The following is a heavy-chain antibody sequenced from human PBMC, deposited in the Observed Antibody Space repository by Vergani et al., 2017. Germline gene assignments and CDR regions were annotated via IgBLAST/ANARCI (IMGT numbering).Heavy chain of an antibody. CDR2: ISSSSSYT. D-gene: IGHD4-17*01. Sequence: QVQLVESGGGLVKPGGSLRLSCAASGFTFSDYYMSWIRQAPGKGLEWVSYISSSSSYTNYADSVKGRFTISRDNAKNSLYLQMNSLRAEDAAVYYCARALTYCDTSRGIWFDPWGQGTLVTVSS. CDR1: GFTFSDYY. CDR3: ARALTYCDTSRGIWFDP. J-gene: IGHJ5*02. V-gene: IGHV3-11*05.